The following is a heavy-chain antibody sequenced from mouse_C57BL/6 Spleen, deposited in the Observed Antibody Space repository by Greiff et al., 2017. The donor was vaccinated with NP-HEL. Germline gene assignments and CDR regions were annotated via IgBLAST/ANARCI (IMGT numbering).Heavy chain of an antibody. CDR2: ISSGGSTI. V-gene: IGHV5-17*01. CDR3: ARRLLLRLEGFAY. Sequence: EVKLMESGGGLVKPGGSLKLSCAASGFTFSDYGMHWVRQAPEKGLGWVGYISSGGSTIYYAETVKGRFTISIDNAKTTLFLQMTSLRSEDTAMYYCARRLLLRLEGFAYWGQGTLVTVSA. J-gene: IGHJ3*01. CDR1: GFTFSDYG. D-gene: IGHD1-1*01.